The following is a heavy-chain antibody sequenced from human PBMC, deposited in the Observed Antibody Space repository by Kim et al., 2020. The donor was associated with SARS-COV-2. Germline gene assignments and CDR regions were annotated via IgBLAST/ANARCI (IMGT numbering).Heavy chain of an antibody. CDR3: ARDYDSSGYPDY. J-gene: IGHJ4*02. V-gene: IGHV4-61*02. Sequence: NYTPSLKSRVTISVDTSKNQFSLKLSSVTAADTAVYYCARDYDSSGYPDYWGQGTLVTVSS. D-gene: IGHD3-22*01.